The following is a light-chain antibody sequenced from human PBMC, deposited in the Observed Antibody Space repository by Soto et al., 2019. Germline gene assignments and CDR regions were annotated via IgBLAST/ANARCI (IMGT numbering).Light chain of an antibody. CDR1: NSNIGAGYD. CDR2: GNI. J-gene: IGLJ1*01. CDR3: QSYDSRLSNYV. V-gene: IGLV1-40*01. Sequence: QSVLTQPPSVSGAPGQRVTISCTGSNSNIGAGYDVHWYQQFPGTAPKLLIYGNINRPSGVPDRFSGSKSGPSASLAITGLQAEDDADYYCQSYDSRLSNYVFGGGTKVTVL.